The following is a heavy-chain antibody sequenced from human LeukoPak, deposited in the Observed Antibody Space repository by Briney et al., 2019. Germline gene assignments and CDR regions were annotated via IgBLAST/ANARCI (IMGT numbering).Heavy chain of an antibody. D-gene: IGHD6-13*01. CDR2: ISGSGGST. Sequence: PGGSLRLSCAASGFTFSSYAMSWVRQAPGKGLEWVSAISGSGGSTYYADSVKGRFTISRDNSKNTLYLQMNSLRAEDTAVYYCAKDPTGSSWYYGDWFDPWGQGTLVTVSS. CDR3: AKDPTGSSWYYGDWFDP. V-gene: IGHV3-23*01. CDR1: GFTFSSYA. J-gene: IGHJ5*02.